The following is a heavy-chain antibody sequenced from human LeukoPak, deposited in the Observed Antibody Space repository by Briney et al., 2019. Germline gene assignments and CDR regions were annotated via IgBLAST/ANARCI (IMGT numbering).Heavy chain of an antibody. CDR2: IYYSGST. CDR3: ARQAAVAASDAFDI. J-gene: IGHJ3*02. V-gene: IGHV4-59*08. Sequence: KTSETLSLTCTVSGGSISSYYWSWIRQPPGKGLEWIGYIYYSGSTNYNPSLKSRVTISVDTSKNQFSLKLSPVTAADTAVYYCARQAAVAASDAFDIWGQGTMVTVSS. D-gene: IGHD6-19*01. CDR1: GGSISSYY.